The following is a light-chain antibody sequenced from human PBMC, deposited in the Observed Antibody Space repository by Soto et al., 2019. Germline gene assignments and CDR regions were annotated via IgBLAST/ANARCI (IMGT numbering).Light chain of an antibody. J-gene: IGKJ4*01. Sequence: DIQMTQSPSSLSAFVGDTVTITCRASQDISKFLAWFQQKPGKAPKSLIYAASSLQSGVPSKFSGSGSGTDFTLIISSLQPEDFATYYCQQYHSYPVTFGGGTKVEIK. CDR3: QQYHSYPVT. CDR1: QDISKF. CDR2: AAS. V-gene: IGKV1-16*02.